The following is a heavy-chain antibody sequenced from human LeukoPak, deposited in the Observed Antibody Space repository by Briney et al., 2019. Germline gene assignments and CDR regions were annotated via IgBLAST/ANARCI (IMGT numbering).Heavy chain of an antibody. CDR1: GGSISSYY. CDR3: ARAWGGYFDY. V-gene: IGHV4-59*01. D-gene: IGHD3-16*01. CDR2: IYYRGST. J-gene: IGHJ4*02. Sequence: PSETLSLTCTVSGGSISSYYWSWIRQPPGKGLEWIGYIYYRGSTNYNPSLKSRVTISVDTSKNQFSLKLSSVTAADTAVYYCARAWGGYFDYWGQGTLVTVSS.